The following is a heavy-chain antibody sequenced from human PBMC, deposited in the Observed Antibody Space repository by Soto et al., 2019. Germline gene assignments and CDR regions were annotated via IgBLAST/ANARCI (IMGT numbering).Heavy chain of an antibody. CDR3: ARVRRSSLGKDV. CDR1: CGSISSYY. J-gene: IGHJ6*02. CDR2: IYYSGST. V-gene: IGHV4-59*01. Sequence: SSETLSLTCTASCGSISSYYWSWIRQPPGKGLEWIGYIYYSGSTNYNPSLKSRVTISVDTSKNQFSLKLSSVTAADTAVYYCARVRRSSLGKDVWGQGTTVTVSS. D-gene: IGHD6-13*01.